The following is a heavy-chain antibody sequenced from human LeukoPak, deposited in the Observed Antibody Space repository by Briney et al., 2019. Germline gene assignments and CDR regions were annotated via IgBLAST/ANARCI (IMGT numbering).Heavy chain of an antibody. Sequence: PGGSLRLSRAASGFTFSSYAMSWVRQAPGKGLEWVSAISGSGGSTYYADSVKGRFTISRDNSKNTLYLQMNSLRAEDTAVYYCAKVEYCGGNSFFDYWGQGTLVTVSS. J-gene: IGHJ4*02. CDR3: AKVEYCGGNSFFDY. V-gene: IGHV3-23*01. CDR2: ISGSGGST. D-gene: IGHD4-23*01. CDR1: GFTFSSYA.